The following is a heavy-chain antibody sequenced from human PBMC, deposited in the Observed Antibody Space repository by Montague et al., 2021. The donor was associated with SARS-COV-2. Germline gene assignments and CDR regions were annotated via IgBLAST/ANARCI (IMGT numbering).Heavy chain of an antibody. CDR3: AKGFRGYTGSYFDY. V-gene: IGHV3-23*01. Sequence: SRRLSCAASGFSFSGYAMTWVRQAPGKGLEWVSTVSGSGATTNYADSAKGRFTISRDNSQNTLHLQMNSLRAEDTAVYYCAKGFRGYTGSYFDYRGQGTLVTVSS. CDR2: VSGSGATT. J-gene: IGHJ4*02. D-gene: IGHD5-12*01. CDR1: GFSFSGYA.